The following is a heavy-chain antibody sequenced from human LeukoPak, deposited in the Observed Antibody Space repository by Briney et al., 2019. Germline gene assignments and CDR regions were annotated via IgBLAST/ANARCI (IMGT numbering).Heavy chain of an antibody. CDR2: IYYSGST. CDR1: GGSISSYY. CDR3: ARVTGYMTEDYFDY. V-gene: IGHV4-59*01. J-gene: IGHJ4*02. D-gene: IGHD6-13*01. Sequence: ASETPSLTCTVSGGSISSYYWSWIRQPPGKGLEWIGYIYYSGSTNYNPSLKSRVTISVDTSKNQFSLRLSSVTAADTAVYYCARVTGYMTEDYFDYWGQGTLITVSS.